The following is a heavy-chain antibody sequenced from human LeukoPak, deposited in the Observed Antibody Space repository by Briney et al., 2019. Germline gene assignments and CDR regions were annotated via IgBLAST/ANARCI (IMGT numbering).Heavy chain of an antibody. D-gene: IGHD3-3*01. J-gene: IGHJ4*02. CDR2: IRYDGSNK. CDR1: GFTFSSYG. Sequence: PGGSLRFTCGASGFTFSSYGMHWVRQAPGKGLEWVAFIRYDGSNKYYADSVKGRFTISRDNSKNTLYLQMNSLRAEDTAMYYCAKDEAIFGVVPYYFDYWGQGTLVSVSS. V-gene: IGHV3-30*02. CDR3: AKDEAIFGVVPYYFDY.